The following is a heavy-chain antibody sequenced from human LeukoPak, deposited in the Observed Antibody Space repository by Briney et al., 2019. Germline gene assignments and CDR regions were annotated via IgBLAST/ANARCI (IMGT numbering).Heavy chain of an antibody. Sequence: SETLSFTCTVSGGSISSYYWSWIRQPPGKGLEWIGYIYYSGSTNYNPSLKSRVTISVDTSKNQFSLKLSSVTAADTAVYYCARHAQSTAYYYGMDVWGQGTTVTVSS. CDR2: IYYSGST. V-gene: IGHV4-59*08. CDR3: ARHAQSTAYYYGMDV. J-gene: IGHJ6*02. CDR1: GGSISSYY.